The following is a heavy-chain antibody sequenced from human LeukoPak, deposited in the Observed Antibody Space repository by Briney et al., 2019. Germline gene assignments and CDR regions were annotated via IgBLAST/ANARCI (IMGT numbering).Heavy chain of an antibody. CDR3: AKGTSNSCYSHFDC. CDR2: FSGTGSGT. V-gene: IGHV3-23*01. D-gene: IGHD2-15*01. Sequence: QPGGSLRLSCAASGFDFRNFAMSWVRQAPGKGLEWVSCFSGTGSGTYYAGSVKGRFTVSRDSSKNTVYLQMSSLRAEDTAVYSCAKGTSNSCYSHFDCWGQGTLVTVSS. J-gene: IGHJ4*02. CDR1: GFDFRNFA.